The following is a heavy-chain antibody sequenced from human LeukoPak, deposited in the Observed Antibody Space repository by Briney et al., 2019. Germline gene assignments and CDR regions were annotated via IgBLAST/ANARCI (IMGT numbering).Heavy chain of an antibody. V-gene: IGHV1-2*02. CDR2: INPNSGGT. J-gene: IGHJ4*02. D-gene: IGHD3-16*02. CDR3: ARATISIYPPLDY. Sequence: ASVKVSCKASGYTFTGYYMHWVRQAPGQGLEWMGWINPNSGGTNYAQKFQGRVTMTRDTSISTAYMELSRLGSDDTAVYYCARATISIYPPLDYWGQGTLVTVSS. CDR1: GYTFTGYY.